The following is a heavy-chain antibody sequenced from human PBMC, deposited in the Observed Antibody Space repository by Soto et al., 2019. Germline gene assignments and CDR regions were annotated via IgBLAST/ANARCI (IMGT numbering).Heavy chain of an antibody. J-gene: IGHJ6*04. CDR2: IYYTGST. D-gene: IGHD7-27*01. CDR1: GGSISSYY. CDR3: ARDLISITGAV. Sequence: SETLSLTCTVSGGSISSYYWSWIRQPPGKGLEWIGYIYYTGSTNYNPSLESRVTISLDTSKNQFSLNLRSGTAADTAVYYCARDLISITGAVWGKGTTVTVSS. V-gene: IGHV4-59*01.